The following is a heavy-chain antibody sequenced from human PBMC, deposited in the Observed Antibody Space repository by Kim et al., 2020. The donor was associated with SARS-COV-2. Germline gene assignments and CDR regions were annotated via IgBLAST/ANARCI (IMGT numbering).Heavy chain of an antibody. CDR3: AREAAASTYYFAY. V-gene: IGHV4-31*03. CDR1: GGSISSGGYY. Sequence: SETLSLTCTVSGGSISSGGYYWSWIRQHPGKGLEWIGYIYYSGSTYYNPSLKSRVTISVDTSKNQFSLKLSSVTAADTAVYYCAREAAASTYYFAYWGQGTLVTVSS. J-gene: IGHJ4*02. D-gene: IGHD6-13*01. CDR2: IYYSGST.